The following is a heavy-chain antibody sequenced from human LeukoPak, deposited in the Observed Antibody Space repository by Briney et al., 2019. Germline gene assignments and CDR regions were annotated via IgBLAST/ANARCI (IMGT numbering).Heavy chain of an antibody. D-gene: IGHD5-24*01. CDR1: GFTFDDYA. CDR3: AKASVEMATITDFDY. CDR2: ISWNSGSI. Sequence: PGRSLRLSCAASGFTFDDYAMHWVRQAPRKGLEWVSGISWNSGSIGYADSVKGRFTISRDNAKNSLYLQMNSLRAEDTALYYCAKASVEMATITDFDYWGQGTLVTVSS. V-gene: IGHV3-9*01. J-gene: IGHJ4*02.